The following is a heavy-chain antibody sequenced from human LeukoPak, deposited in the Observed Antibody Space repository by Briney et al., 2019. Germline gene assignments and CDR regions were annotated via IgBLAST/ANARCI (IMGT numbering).Heavy chain of an antibody. CDR3: AELGITRIGGV. J-gene: IGHJ6*04. Sequence: GGSLRLSCTASGFTFGDYTMSWFRQAPGKGLEWVGFIRSKAYGGTTEYAASVKGRFTITRDDSKSIAYLQMNSLKTEDTAVYYCAELGITRIGGVWGKGTTVTISS. CDR2: IRSKAYGGTT. D-gene: IGHD3-22*01. V-gene: IGHV3-49*03. CDR1: GFTFGDYT.